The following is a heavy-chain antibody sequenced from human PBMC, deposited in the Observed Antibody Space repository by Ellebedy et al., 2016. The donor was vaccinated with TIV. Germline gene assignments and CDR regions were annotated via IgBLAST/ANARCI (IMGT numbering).Heavy chain of an antibody. Sequence: ASVKVSCXASGYTFTGFYMHWVRQAPGQGLEWMGWINPKSGGTNYAQKFQGRVTMTRDTSISTAYMDLTMLKSDDTAVYYCARDGVWGSDWSDYSHYGMDVWGQGTTVTVSS. CDR3: ARDGVWGSDWSDYSHYGMDV. J-gene: IGHJ6*02. D-gene: IGHD3-16*01. CDR1: GYTFTGFY. V-gene: IGHV1-2*02. CDR2: INPKSGGT.